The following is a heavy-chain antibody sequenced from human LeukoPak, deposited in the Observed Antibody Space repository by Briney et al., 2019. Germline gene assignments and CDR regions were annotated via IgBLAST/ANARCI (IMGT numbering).Heavy chain of an antibody. Sequence: GGSLRLSCAASGFTFSSYGMHWVRQAPGKGLEWVAVIWYDGSNKYYADSVKGRFTISRDNSKNTLYLQMNSLRAEDTAVYYCAKGPRSISWSDAGFDYWGQGTLVTVSS. J-gene: IGHJ4*02. D-gene: IGHD6-13*01. CDR3: AKGPRSISWSDAGFDY. CDR1: GFTFSSYG. V-gene: IGHV3-33*06. CDR2: IWYDGSNK.